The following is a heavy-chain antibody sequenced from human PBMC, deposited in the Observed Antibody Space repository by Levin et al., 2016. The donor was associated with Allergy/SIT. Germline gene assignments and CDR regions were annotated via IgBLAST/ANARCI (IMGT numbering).Heavy chain of an antibody. J-gene: IGHJ4*02. Sequence: WIRQPPGKGLEWIGYIYYSGSTNYNPSLKSRVTISVDTSKNQFSLKLSSVTAADTAVYYCARGSGQYSSSWLTSYYFDYWGQGTLVTVSS. CDR2: IYYSGST. D-gene: IGHD6-13*01. V-gene: IGHV4-59*01. CDR3: ARGSGQYSSSWLTSYYFDY.